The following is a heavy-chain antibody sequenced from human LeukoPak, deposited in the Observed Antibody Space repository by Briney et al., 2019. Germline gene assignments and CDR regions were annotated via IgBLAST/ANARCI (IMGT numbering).Heavy chain of an antibody. CDR1: GFTFSSYA. Sequence: GSLRLSCAASGFTFSSYAMSWVRQPPGKGLEWIGEINHSGSTNYNPSLKSRVTISVDTSKNQFSLKLSSVTAADTAVYYCARAGRGRGRNFKTFDYWGQGTLVTVSS. CDR2: INHSGST. V-gene: IGHV4-34*01. J-gene: IGHJ4*02. CDR3: ARAGRGRGRNFKTFDY. D-gene: IGHD1-26*01.